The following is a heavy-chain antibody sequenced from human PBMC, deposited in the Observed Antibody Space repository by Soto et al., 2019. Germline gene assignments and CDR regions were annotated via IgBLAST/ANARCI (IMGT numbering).Heavy chain of an antibody. CDR3: ARGYYDSNGQSNTFDI. Sequence: SETLSLACTFSGASIISSYWSWIRQSPGKGLEWIGYVYYSGSTNYNPSLKSRVTMSVDTSKNQFSLKLSSVTAADTAMYYCARGYYDSNGQSNTFDIWGQGTMVTVSS. CDR2: VYYSGST. V-gene: IGHV4-59*01. D-gene: IGHD3-22*01. J-gene: IGHJ3*02. CDR1: GASIISSY.